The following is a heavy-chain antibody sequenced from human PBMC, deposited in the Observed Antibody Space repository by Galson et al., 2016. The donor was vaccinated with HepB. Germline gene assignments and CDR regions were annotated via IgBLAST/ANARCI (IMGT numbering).Heavy chain of an antibody. CDR2: VHDSVTT. D-gene: IGHD3-22*01. J-gene: IGHJ4*02. Sequence: TLSLTCTVSGGSVSDSGYYWTWIRQHPGKGLEWIGYVHDSVTTYYKPSLKSRLTISLGRSKNQFSLKLTSVTAADTAVYYCARAPYYFDRSGRTGLDHWGQGTLVTVSS. CDR3: ARAPYYFDRSGRTGLDH. CDR1: GGSVSDSGYY. V-gene: IGHV4-31*03.